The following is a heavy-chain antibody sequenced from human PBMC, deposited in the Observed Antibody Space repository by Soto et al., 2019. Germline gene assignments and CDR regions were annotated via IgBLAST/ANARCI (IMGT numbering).Heavy chain of an antibody. Sequence: PSETLSLTCTISGGSVSSGSYYWSWIRQPPGKGLEWIGYIYYSGSTNYNPSLKSRVTISVDTSKNQFSLKLSSVAAADTAVYYCARFVVVTADYWGQGTLVTVPQ. CDR1: GGSVSSGSYY. J-gene: IGHJ4*02. CDR2: IYYSGST. V-gene: IGHV4-61*01. CDR3: ARFVVVTADY. D-gene: IGHD2-21*02.